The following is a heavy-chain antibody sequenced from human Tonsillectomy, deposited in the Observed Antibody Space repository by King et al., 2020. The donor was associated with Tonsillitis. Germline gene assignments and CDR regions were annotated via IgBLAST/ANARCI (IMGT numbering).Heavy chain of an antibody. CDR1: GCTFSDSY. D-gene: IGHD3-16*01. CDR3: ARDRWPALGLHEDPTSGTGGFDS. Sequence: VQLVESGGGLVTPGGSLRLSCAASGCTFSDSYMSWIRQAPGKGLEWVSNTSGGGFTIYYADSVKGGFTVSRDNAENSMSMVMNSLRAEDTAVYYCARDRWPALGLHEDPTSGTGGFDSWGQGTLVTVSS. V-gene: IGHV3-11*01. J-gene: IGHJ4*02. CDR2: TSGGGFTI.